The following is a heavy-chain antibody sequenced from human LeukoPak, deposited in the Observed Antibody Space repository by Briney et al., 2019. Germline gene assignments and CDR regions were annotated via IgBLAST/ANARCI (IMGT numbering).Heavy chain of an antibody. CDR3: ARWTRIVGATGFDY. V-gene: IGHV4-30-4*08. CDR2: ISYSGST. CDR1: GGSISSSDYY. D-gene: IGHD1-26*01. J-gene: IGHJ4*02. Sequence: SETLSLTCTVSGGSISSSDYYWSWIRQSPGKGLEWIGYISYSGSTNYNPSLKSRVTISMDTSKTQFSLKLSSVTAADTAVYYCARWTRIVGATGFDYWGQGTLVTVSS.